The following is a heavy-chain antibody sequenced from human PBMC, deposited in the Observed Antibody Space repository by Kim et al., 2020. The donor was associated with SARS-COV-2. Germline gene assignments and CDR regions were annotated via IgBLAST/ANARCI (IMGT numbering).Heavy chain of an antibody. CDR2: ITSSSSYL. V-gene: IGHV3-21*01. CDR1: GFTFSSYS. Sequence: GGSLRLSCAASGFTFSSYSMNWVRQAPGKGLEWVSSITSSSSYLYYADSVKGRFTISRDNAKNSLYLQMNSLRAEDTAVYFCARGNWFDPWGQGTLVTVS. CDR3: ARGNWFDP. J-gene: IGHJ5*02.